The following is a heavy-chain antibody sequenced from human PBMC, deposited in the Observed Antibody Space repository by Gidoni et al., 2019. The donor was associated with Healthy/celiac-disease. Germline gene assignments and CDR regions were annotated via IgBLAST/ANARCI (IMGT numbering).Heavy chain of an antibody. J-gene: IGHJ4*02. CDR2: IIPIFGTA. D-gene: IGHD6-6*01. V-gene: IGHV1-69*01. CDR3: ARRPYSSSNYYFDY. CDR1: GGTFSSYA. Sequence: QVQLVQSGAEVKKPGSSVKVSCKASGGTFSSYAISWVRQAPGQGLEWMGGIIPIFGTANYAKKFQGRVTITADESTSTAYMELSSLRSEDTAVYYCARRPYSSSNYYFDYWGQGTLVTVSS.